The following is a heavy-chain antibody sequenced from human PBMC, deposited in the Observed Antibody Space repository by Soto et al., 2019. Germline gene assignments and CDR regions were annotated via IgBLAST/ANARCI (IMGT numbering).Heavy chain of an antibody. J-gene: IGHJ2*01. CDR1: GGTFSNYP. CDR3: ARGNHRWLQLWYFDL. CDR2: IIPIFGTV. V-gene: IGHV1-69*12. Sequence: QVQLVQSGAEVKKPGSSVKVSCKASGGTFSNYPISWVRQAPGQGLEWMGGIIPIFGTVNCAQKFQGRVTITADESTSTAYMELSSLRSEDTAVYYCARGNHRWLQLWYFDLWGRGTLVTVSS. D-gene: IGHD5-12*01.